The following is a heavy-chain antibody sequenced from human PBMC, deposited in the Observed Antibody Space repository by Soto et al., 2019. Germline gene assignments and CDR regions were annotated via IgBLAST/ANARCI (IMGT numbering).Heavy chain of an antibody. D-gene: IGHD2-8*02. Sequence: SETLSLTCAVYGGSFSGYYWSWIRQPPGKGLEWIGEINHSGSTNYNPSLKSRVTISVDTPKNQFSLKLSSVTAADTAVYYCARVSGDYYYYYGMDVWGQGTTVTVSS. J-gene: IGHJ6*02. V-gene: IGHV4-34*01. CDR3: ARVSGDYYYYYGMDV. CDR1: GGSFSGYY. CDR2: INHSGST.